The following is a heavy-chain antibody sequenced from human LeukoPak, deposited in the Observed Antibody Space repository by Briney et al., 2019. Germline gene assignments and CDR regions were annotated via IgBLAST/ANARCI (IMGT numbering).Heavy chain of an antibody. J-gene: IGHJ3*02. CDR2: ISGSGGST. CDR1: GFTFSSYA. D-gene: IGHD1-26*01. V-gene: IGHV3-23*01. CDR3: AKDIFRSGSPVWCVFDI. Sequence: GGSLRLSCAASGFTFSSYAMSWVRQAPGKGLEWVSAISGSGGSTYYADSVKGRFTVSRDNSKNTLYLQMNSLRADDTAIYYCAKDIFRSGSPVWCVFDIWGHGTMVTVSS.